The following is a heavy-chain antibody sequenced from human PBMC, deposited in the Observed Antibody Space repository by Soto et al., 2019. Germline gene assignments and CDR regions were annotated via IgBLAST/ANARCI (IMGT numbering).Heavy chain of an antibody. D-gene: IGHD1-20*01. Sequence: SETLSLTCTVSGGSIRSYYWTWIRQPPGRGLEWIGYIFYSGNTNYSPSLQSRITLSVDTSQNQFSLTLSSVTAADTAVYYCARTYNTGPVDFWGQGTLVTVSS. J-gene: IGHJ4*02. V-gene: IGHV4-59*01. CDR2: IFYSGNT. CDR3: ARTYNTGPVDF. CDR1: GGSIRSYY.